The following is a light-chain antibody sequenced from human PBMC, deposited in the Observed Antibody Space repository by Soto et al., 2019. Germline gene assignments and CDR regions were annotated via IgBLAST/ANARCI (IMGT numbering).Light chain of an antibody. V-gene: IGKV1-39*01. CDR3: QQSYYNPT. Sequence: DIQMTQSPSSLSASVGDRVTITCRASQTISSYLNCLQQKPGKAPKLLIYAASSLQSGVPPRFSGSGSGTDFTLTISSLQPEDFATYYCQQSYYNPTFGQGTKVDIK. J-gene: IGKJ1*01. CDR2: AAS. CDR1: QTISSY.